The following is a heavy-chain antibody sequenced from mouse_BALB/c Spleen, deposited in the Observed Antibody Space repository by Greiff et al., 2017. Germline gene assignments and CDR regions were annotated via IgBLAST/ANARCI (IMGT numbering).Heavy chain of an antibody. CDR3: ARIGLLRGYYAMDY. V-gene: IGHV8-8*01. CDR1: GFSLSTSGMG. J-gene: IGHJ4*01. CDR2: IWWDDDK. Sequence: QVTLKVSGPGILQPSQTLSLTCSFSGFSLSTSGMGVGWIRQPSGKGLEWLAHIWWDDDKYYNTALKSGLTISKDTSKNQVFLKIASVDTADTATYYCARIGLLRGYYAMDYWGQGTSVTVSS.